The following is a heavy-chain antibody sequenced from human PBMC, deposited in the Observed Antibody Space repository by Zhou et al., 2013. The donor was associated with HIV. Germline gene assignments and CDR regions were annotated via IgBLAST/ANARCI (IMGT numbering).Heavy chain of an antibody. CDR2: IIPIFGTA. D-gene: IGHD2-2*01. V-gene: IGHV1-69*14. CDR3: ARSGGPVIVVVPTADQPVPGHYYYMDV. J-gene: IGHJ6*03. Sequence: QVQLVQSGAEVKKPGSSVKVSCKASGGTFSNYAISWVRQAPGQGLAWMGRIIPIFGTANYAQQFQGRVTITADKSTSTAYMELSSLRSEDTAVYYCARSGGPVIVVVPTADQPVPGHYYYMDVWGKGTTVTVSS. CDR1: GGTFSNYA.